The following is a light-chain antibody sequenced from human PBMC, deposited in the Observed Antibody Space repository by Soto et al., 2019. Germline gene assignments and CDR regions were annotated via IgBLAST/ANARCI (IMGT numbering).Light chain of an antibody. CDR1: RSIMSW. Sequence: DIQLTQSPSTLSASVVDRVTITCRASRSIMSWLAWYQQKPGKAPKLLIYDASSLKSGVPARFSGSGSGKEFTLTISSLQPEEFATYDCQQYNTYSTFGQGTRLEIK. CDR3: QQYNTYST. CDR2: DAS. J-gene: IGKJ5*01. V-gene: IGKV1-5*01.